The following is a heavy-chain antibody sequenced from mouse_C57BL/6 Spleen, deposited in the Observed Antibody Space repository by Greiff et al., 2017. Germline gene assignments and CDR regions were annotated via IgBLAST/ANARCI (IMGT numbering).Heavy chain of an antibody. V-gene: IGHV1-80*01. CDR2: IYPGDGDT. CDR3: ARSITTVDFAY. J-gene: IGHJ3*01. CDR1: GYAFSSYW. D-gene: IGHD1-1*01. Sequence: QVQLKQSGAELVKPGASVKISCKASGYAFSSYWMNWVKQRPGKGLEWIGQIYPGDGDTNYNGKFKGKATLTADKSSSTAYMQLSSLTSEDSAVYFCARSITTVDFAYWGQGTLVTVSA.